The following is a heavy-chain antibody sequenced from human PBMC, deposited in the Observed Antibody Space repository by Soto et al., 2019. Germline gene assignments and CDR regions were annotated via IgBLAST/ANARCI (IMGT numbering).Heavy chain of an antibody. CDR1: GFTFSGYS. CDR3: ARGRGWLDY. J-gene: IGHJ4*02. V-gene: IGHV3-7*01. D-gene: IGHD3-10*01. Sequence: EVQLVESGGGLVQPGGSLRLSCAASGFTFSGYSMTWVRQPPGKGLEWVANIKQGESEKFYVDSVKGRFTISRDNAESSLYLQMNSRRADDTAVYYCARGRGWLDYWGRGTLVTVSS. CDR2: IKQGESEK.